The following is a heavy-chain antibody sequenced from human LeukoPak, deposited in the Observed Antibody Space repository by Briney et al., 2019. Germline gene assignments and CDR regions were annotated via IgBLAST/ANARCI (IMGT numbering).Heavy chain of an antibody. J-gene: IGHJ4*02. CDR3: ARDIATIVHQD. V-gene: IGHV1-18*01. CDR1: GYTFTNFG. CDR2: ISAYSGNT. D-gene: IGHD1-26*01. Sequence: ASVKVSCKTSGYTFTNFGISWVRQAPGQGLEWMGWISAYSGNTNYVQKFRGRVTMTTDTSTSTVYMELSSLTSDDTAVYYCARDIATIVHQDWGQGTQVTASS.